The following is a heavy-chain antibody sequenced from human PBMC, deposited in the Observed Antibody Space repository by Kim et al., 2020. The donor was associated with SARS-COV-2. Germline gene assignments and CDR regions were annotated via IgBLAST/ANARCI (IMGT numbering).Heavy chain of an antibody. CDR1: GFTFDDYA. D-gene: IGHD3-10*01. CDR2: ISWNGGSI. V-gene: IGHV3-9*01. CDR3: AKDIGLRGFAKPDYDYDNGMDD. J-gene: IGHJ6*02. Sequence: GGSLRLSCAASGFTFDDYAMHWVRQAPGKGLEWVSGISWNGGSIGYADSVKGRFTISRDKAKNSLYLQMNSLRAEDTALYYCAKDIGLRGFAKPDYDYDNGMDDWGQGTLVTVSS.